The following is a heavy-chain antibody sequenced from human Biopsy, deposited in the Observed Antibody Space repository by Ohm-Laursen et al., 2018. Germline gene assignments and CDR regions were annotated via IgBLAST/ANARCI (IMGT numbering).Heavy chain of an antibody. Sequence: SETLSLTCAVYGESFNGYYWSWIRQTPGKGLEWIGEINHSGRTNYNPSLKSRVTISVDTSKNQFSLKVRSVTAADTAVYYCVRGVDYYDPYHYYALDVWGQGTTVTVFS. V-gene: IGHV4-34*01. J-gene: IGHJ6*02. CDR1: GESFNGYY. CDR2: INHSGRT. CDR3: VRGVDYYDPYHYYALDV. D-gene: IGHD3-22*01.